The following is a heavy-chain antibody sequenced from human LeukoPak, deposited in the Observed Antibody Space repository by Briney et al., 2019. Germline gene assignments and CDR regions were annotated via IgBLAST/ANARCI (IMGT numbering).Heavy chain of an antibody. D-gene: IGHD3-22*01. Sequence: PSETLSLTCTVSGGSIVGNYWNWIRQPAGKGLEWIGRVYSSGTTNYNPSLKSRITMSVDTSKNQFSLRLSSVTAADTAVYYCVRDSSGYYYRYWFDPWGQGTLVTVSS. CDR1: GGSIVGNY. J-gene: IGHJ5*02. CDR2: VYSSGTT. CDR3: VRDSSGYYYRYWFDP. V-gene: IGHV4-4*07.